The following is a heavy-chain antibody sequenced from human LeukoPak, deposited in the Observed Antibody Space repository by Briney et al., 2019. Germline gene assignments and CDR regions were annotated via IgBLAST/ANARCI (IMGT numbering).Heavy chain of an antibody. V-gene: IGHV3-74*01. CDR2: INSDGSST. CDR3: ARDYGRSRDYGMDV. Sequence: HPGGSLRLSCAASGFTFSSYAMSWVRQAPGKGLVWVSRINSDGSSTTYADSVKGRFTISRDNAKNTLYLQMNSLRAEDTAVYYCARDYGRSRDYGMDVWGQGTTVTVSS. J-gene: IGHJ6*02. CDR1: GFTFSSYA. D-gene: IGHD3-10*01.